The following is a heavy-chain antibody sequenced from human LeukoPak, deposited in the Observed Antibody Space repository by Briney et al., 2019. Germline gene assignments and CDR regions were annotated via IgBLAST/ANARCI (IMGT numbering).Heavy chain of an antibody. CDR2: IYYSGST. CDR1: GGSISSSSYY. J-gene: IGHJ4*02. CDR3: AGPSYGSNWHFDY. V-gene: IGHV4-39*01. Sequence: SETLSLTCTVSGGSISSSSYYWGWIRQPPGKGLEWIGSIYYSGSTYYNPSLKGRVTISVDTSKNQFSLQLNSVTAADTAVFYCAGPSYGSNWHFDYWGQGTLVTVSS. D-gene: IGHD6-13*01.